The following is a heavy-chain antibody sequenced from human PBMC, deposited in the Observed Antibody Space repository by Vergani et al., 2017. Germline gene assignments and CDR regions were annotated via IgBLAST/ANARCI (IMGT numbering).Heavy chain of an antibody. Sequence: QVQLQQWGAGLLKPSETLSLTCAVYGGSFSGYYWSWIRQPPGKGLEWIGEINHSGSTNYNPSLKSRVTISVDTSKNQFSLKLSSVTAADPAVYYCARGSDKYYYDSSGYPNYAFDIWGQGTMVTVSS. D-gene: IGHD3-22*01. CDR1: GGSFSGYY. CDR3: ARGSDKYYYDSSGYPNYAFDI. V-gene: IGHV4-34*01. J-gene: IGHJ3*02. CDR2: INHSGST.